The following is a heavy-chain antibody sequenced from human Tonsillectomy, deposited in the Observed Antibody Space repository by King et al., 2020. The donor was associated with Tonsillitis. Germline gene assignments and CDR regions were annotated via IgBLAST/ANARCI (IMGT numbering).Heavy chain of an antibody. D-gene: IGHD2-2*01. CDR1: GFTFSGHA. Sequence: VQLVESGGGVVQPGRSLRLSCAASGFTFSGHAMHWVRQAPGKGLEWVAVISHDGNNKFYGDSGKGRFTISRDTSKNTVYQQMNGLRLEDTAVYYCARDSIAPECYKTSCYDYWGQGTLVTVSS. J-gene: IGHJ4*02. V-gene: IGHV3-30*01. CDR2: ISHDGNNK. CDR3: ARDSIAPECYKTSCYDY.